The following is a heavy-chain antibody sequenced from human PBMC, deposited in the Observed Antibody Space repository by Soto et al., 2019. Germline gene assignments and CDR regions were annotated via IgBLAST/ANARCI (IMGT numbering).Heavy chain of an antibody. J-gene: IGHJ5*02. CDR3: ARAKGVDL. V-gene: IGHV1-18*01. CDR1: GYTFTKYG. Sequence: ASVKVSCKASGYTFTKYGISWVRQAPGQGLEWMGWISTYDHNSNYAQKFEGRVTMTTDTSTSTAYMELRSLSSDDTAVYYCARAKGVDLWGQGTLVTVAS. CDR2: ISTYDHNS.